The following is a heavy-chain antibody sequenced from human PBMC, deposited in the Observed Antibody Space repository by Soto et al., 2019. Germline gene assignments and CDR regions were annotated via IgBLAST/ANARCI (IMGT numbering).Heavy chain of an antibody. Sequence: SETLSLTCTVSGGSISSSSYYWGWIRQPPGKGLEWIESIYYSGSTYYNPSLKSRVTISVDTSKNQFSLKLSSVTAADTAVYYCAKGGSGSYSNAFDIWGQGTMVTVSS. V-gene: IGHV4-39*01. CDR1: GGSISSSSYY. CDR3: AKGGSGSYSNAFDI. D-gene: IGHD3-10*01. J-gene: IGHJ3*02. CDR2: IYYSGST.